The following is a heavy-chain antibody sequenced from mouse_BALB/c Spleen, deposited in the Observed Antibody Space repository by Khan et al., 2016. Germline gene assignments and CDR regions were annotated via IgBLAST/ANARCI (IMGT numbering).Heavy chain of an antibody. V-gene: IGHV2-6-4*01. Sequence: QVQLKQSGPGLVAPSQSLSITCTVSGFSLSRYSVHWVRQPPGKGLEWLGLIWGGGSTDYNSALKSRLSISKDNSKSQVFVKMNSLQTDDTVMFDCARNYYGTNGFDYWGQGTTLTVPS. CDR3: ARNYYGTNGFDY. J-gene: IGHJ2*01. D-gene: IGHD1-1*01. CDR1: GFSLSRYS. CDR2: IWGGGST.